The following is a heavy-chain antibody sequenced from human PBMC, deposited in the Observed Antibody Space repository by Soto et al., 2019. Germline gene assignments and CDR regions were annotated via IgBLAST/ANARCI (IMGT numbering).Heavy chain of an antibody. CDR1: GFTFSSYG. CDR2: IWYDGSNK. CDR3: XXXXXXXXXXXXXXXDY. J-gene: IGHJ4*02. V-gene: IGHV3-33*01. Sequence: QVQLVESGGGVVQPGRSLRLSCAASGFTFSSYGMHWVRQAPGKGXGXXXVIWYDGSNKYYADSVKGRFTISRDNXXXXXXXXXXXXXXXXXXXXXXXXXXXXXXXXXXXXXDYWGQGTLVTVSS.